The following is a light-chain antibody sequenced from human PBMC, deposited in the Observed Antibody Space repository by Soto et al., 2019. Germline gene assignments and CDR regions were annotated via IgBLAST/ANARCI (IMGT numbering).Light chain of an antibody. J-gene: IGKJ5*01. V-gene: IGKV3-11*01. CDR1: QSVSSY. Sequence: EIVLTQSPATLSLSPGERATLSCKASQSVSSYLAWYQQKLGQAPRLLIYDASNRATGIPARFSGSGSGTDFTLTISSLEPEDFAVYYCQQRSNWRITFGQGTRLEIK. CDR3: QQRSNWRIT. CDR2: DAS.